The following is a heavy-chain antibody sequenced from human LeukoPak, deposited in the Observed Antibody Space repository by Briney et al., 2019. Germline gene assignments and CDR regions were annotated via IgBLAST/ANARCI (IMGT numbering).Heavy chain of an antibody. J-gene: IGHJ3*02. Sequence: GGSLRLSCAASGFTFSSYGMHWVRQAPGKGLEWVAVIWYDGSNKYYADSVKGRFTISRDNSKNTLYLQMNSLIAEDTAVYYCAREGTGTTLAPDAFDIWGQGTMVTVSS. CDR3: AREGTGTTLAPDAFDI. CDR2: IWYDGSNK. V-gene: IGHV3-33*01. CDR1: GFTFSSYG. D-gene: IGHD1-7*01.